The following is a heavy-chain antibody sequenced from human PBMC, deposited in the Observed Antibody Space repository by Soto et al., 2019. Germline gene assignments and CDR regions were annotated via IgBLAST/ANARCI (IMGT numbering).Heavy chain of an antibody. Sequence: GGSLRLSCAASGFTFSSYGMHWVRQAPGKGLEWVAFISYDGSNKYYADSVKGRFTISRDNSKNTLYLEMNSLRAEDTAVFYCAKFRYSYGPTLSSFDYWGQGTLVTVSS. CDR1: GFTFSSYG. CDR3: AKFRYSYGPTLSSFDY. J-gene: IGHJ4*02. V-gene: IGHV3-30*18. CDR2: ISYDGSNK. D-gene: IGHD5-18*01.